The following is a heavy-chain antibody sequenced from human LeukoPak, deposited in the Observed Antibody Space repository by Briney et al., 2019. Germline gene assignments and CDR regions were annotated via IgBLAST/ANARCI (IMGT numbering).Heavy chain of an antibody. CDR2: ITWNGGRT. CDR1: GFTFDDYG. V-gene: IGHV3-20*04. CDR3: VRRMCTVTTRYFDL. J-gene: IGHJ2*01. D-gene: IGHD4-17*01. Sequence: GGSLRLSCAASGFTFDDYGLIWVRQAPGKGLEWVSYITWNGGRTAYADSLKGRVTISRDNAQNSLYLQMNSLRAEDTAFYYCVRRMCTVTTRYFDLWGRGTLVTVSS.